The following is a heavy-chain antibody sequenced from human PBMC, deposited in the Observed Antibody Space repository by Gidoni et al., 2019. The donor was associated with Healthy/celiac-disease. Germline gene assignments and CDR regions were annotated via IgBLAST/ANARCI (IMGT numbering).Heavy chain of an antibody. CDR2: INHSGST. V-gene: IGHV4-34*01. Sequence: QVQLQQWGAGLLKPSETLSLTCAVYGGFFSGYYWSWIRQTPGKGLEWIGEINHSGSTNYNPSLKSRVTISVDTSKNQFSLKLSSVTAADTAVYYCARGTGRRIDYWGQGTLVTVSS. D-gene: IGHD3-10*01. CDR1: GGFFSGYY. J-gene: IGHJ4*02. CDR3: ARGTGRRIDY.